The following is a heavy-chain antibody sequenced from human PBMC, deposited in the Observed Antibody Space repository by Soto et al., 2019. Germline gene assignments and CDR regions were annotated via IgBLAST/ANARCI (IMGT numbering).Heavy chain of an antibody. CDR3: ARELRVVPNNRFDP. CDR1: GGTFSSYA. Sequence: GASVKVSCKASGGTFSSYAISWVRQAPGQGLEWMGGIIPIFGTANYAQKFQGRVTITADESTSTAYMELSSLRSEDTAVYYCARELRVVPNNRFDPWGPGTLVTVSS. J-gene: IGHJ5*02. D-gene: IGHD2-2*01. CDR2: IIPIFGTA. V-gene: IGHV1-69*13.